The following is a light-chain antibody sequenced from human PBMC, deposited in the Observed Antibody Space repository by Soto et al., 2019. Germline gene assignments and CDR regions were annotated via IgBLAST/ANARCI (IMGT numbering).Light chain of an antibody. CDR2: EVS. CDR1: SSDVGGYNF. CDR3: SSYAGSNNYV. Sequence: QSALTQPPSASGSPGQSVTISCTGTSSDVGGYNFVSWYQHHPGKAPKLMIYEVSKRPSGVPDRFSGYKSGNTASLTVSGLQAEDEADYYCSSYAGSNNYVFGTGTKVTVL. J-gene: IGLJ1*01. V-gene: IGLV2-8*01.